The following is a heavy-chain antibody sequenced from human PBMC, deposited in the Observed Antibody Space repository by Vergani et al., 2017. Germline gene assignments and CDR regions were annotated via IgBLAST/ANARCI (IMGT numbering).Heavy chain of an antibody. J-gene: IGHJ2*01. V-gene: IGHV3-7*01. Sequence: EVQLVESGGGLVQPGGSLRLSCAASGFTFSSYWMSWVRQAPGKGLEWVANIKQDGSEKYYVDSVKGRFTISRDNAKNSLYLQMNSLRAEDTAVYYCARDRSGGYCSSTSCPRDWYFDLWGRGTLVTVSS. CDR1: GFTFSSYW. D-gene: IGHD2-2*01. CDR3: ARDRSGGYCSSTSCPRDWYFDL. CDR2: IKQDGSEK.